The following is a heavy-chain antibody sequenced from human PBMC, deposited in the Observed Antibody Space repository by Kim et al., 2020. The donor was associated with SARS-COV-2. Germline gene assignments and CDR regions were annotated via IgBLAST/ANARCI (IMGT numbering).Heavy chain of an antibody. CDR1: GYTFTRYW. D-gene: IGHD2-21*02. Sequence: GESLKISCKGSGYTFTRYWINWVRHMPGKGLEWMGRIDPSDSDTAYSPSYQGHISISVDSSINTAYLQWSSLKASDTAMYFCAALGAYGDGYGGQGTLVTLSS. V-gene: IGHV5-10-1*01. CDR2: IDPSDSDT. CDR3: AALGAYGDGY. J-gene: IGHJ4*02.